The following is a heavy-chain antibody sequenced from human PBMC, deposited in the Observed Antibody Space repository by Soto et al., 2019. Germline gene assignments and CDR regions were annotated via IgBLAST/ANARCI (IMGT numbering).Heavy chain of an antibody. D-gene: IGHD1-26*01. CDR1: GGSISSSSYY. CDR2: IYYSGST. Sequence: SETLSLTCTVSGGSISSSSYYWGWIRQPPGKGLEWIGSIYYSGSTYYNPSLKSRVTISVDTSKNQFSLKLSSVTAADTAVYYCARHGIVGATGYYWGQGTLVTVSS. V-gene: IGHV4-39*01. CDR3: ARHGIVGATGYY. J-gene: IGHJ4*02.